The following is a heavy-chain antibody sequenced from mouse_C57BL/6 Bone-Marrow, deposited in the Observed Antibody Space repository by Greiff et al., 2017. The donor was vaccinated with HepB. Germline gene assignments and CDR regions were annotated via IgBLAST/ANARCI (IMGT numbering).Heavy chain of an antibody. J-gene: IGHJ1*03. CDR1: GFTFSDYY. CDR2: ISNGGGST. D-gene: IGHD1-1*01. V-gene: IGHV5-12*01. CDR3: ARQATVVSYWYFDV. Sequence: EVQLQESGGGLVQPGGSLKLSCAASGFTFSDYYMYWVRQTPEKRLEWVAYISNGGGSTYYPDTVKGRFTISRDNAKNTLYLQMSRLKSEDTAMYYCARQATVVSYWYFDVWGTGTTVTVSS.